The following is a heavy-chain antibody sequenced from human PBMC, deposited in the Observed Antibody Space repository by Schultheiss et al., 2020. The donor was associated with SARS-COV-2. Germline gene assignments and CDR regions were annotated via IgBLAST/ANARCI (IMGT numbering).Heavy chain of an antibody. CDR1: GYSISSGYY. CDR3: ARHLHSSSWYWYFDL. V-gene: IGHV4-38-2*01. J-gene: IGHJ2*01. D-gene: IGHD6-13*01. Sequence: SETLSLTCAVSGYSISSGYYWSWIRQPPGKGLEWIGEINHSGSTNYNPSLKSRVTISVDTSKNQFSLKLSSVTAADTAVYYCARHLHSSSWYWYFDLWGRGTLVTVSS. CDR2: INHSGST.